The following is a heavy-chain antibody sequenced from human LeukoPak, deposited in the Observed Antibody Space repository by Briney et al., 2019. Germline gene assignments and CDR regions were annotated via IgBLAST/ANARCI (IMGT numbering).Heavy chain of an antibody. CDR2: IYSGGST. CDR3: ARDPEGPYYHYWSGYSPSLRY. CDR1: GFTVSSNY. J-gene: IGHJ4*02. Sequence: PGGSLRLSCAASGFTVSSNYMSWVRQAPGKGLEWVSVIYSGGSTYYADSVKGRFTISRDNSKNTLYLQMNSLRAEDTAVYYCARDPEGPYYHYWSGYSPSLRYWGQGTLVTVSS. V-gene: IGHV3-66*01. D-gene: IGHD3-3*01.